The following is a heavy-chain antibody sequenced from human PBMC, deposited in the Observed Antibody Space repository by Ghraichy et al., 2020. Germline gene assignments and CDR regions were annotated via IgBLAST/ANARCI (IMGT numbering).Heavy chain of an antibody. CDR3: AAFWEIDY. V-gene: IGHV3-9*01. CDR1: GFTFDDYA. J-gene: IGHJ4*02. D-gene: IGHD3-16*01. CDR2: ISWNSGSI. Sequence: GGSLRLSCAASGFTFDDYAMHGVRQAPGKGLEWVSGISWNSGSIGYADSVKGRFTISRDNAKNSLYLQMNSLRAEDTALYYCAAFWEIDYGGQGTLVTVSS.